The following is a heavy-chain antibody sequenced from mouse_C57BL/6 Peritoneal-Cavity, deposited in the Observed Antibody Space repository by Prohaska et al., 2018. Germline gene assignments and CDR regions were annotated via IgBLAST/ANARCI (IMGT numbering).Heavy chain of an antibody. CDR2: INPDSSTI. Sequence: EVKLLQSGGGLVQPGGSLKLSCAASGIDFSRYWMSWVRRAPGKGLEWIGEINPDSSTINYAPSLKDKFIISRDNAKNTLYLQMSKVRSEDTALYYCASSLGYYAMDYWGQGTSVTVSS. D-gene: IGHD4-1*01. CDR3: ASSLGYYAMDY. CDR1: GIDFSRYW. J-gene: IGHJ4*01. V-gene: IGHV4-1*01.